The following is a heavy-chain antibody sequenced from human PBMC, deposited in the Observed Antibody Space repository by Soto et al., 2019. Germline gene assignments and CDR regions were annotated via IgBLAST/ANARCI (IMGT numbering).Heavy chain of an antibody. J-gene: IGHJ6*03. V-gene: IGHV3-23*01. D-gene: IGHD4-4*01. Sequence: GGSLRLSCAASGFTFSSYAMSWVRQAPGKGLEWVSAISGSGGSTYYADSVRCRFTISRDNSKNTLYLQMNSLRAEDTAVYYCAKYGDYSNYFHYYYYMDVWGKGTTVTVSS. CDR2: ISGSGGST. CDR3: AKYGDYSNYFHYYYYMDV. CDR1: GFTFSSYA.